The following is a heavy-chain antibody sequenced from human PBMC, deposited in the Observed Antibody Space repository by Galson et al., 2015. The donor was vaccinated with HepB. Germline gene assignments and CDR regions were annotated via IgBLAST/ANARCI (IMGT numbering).Heavy chain of an antibody. V-gene: IGHV4-39*01. J-gene: IGHJ2*01. Sequence: SETLSLTCTVSGGSISSSSYYWGWIRQSPGKGLEWIGSIFYSGNTHYNPSLKSRVTISVDTSKNQFSLKLSSVTAADTAVYYCARPPYTSGWLSWYFDLWGRGTLVTVS. D-gene: IGHD6-19*01. CDR3: ARPPYTSGWLSWYFDL. CDR1: GGSISSSSYY. CDR2: IFYSGNT.